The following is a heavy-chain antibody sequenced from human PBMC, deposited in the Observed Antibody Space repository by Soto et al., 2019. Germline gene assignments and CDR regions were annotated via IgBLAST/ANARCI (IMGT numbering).Heavy chain of an antibody. Sequence: ASVKVSCKASGYTFTSYDINWVRQATGQGLEWMGWMNPNSSNTGYAQKFQGRVNMTRNTSISTAYMEMSSLRSEDTAVYYCARNRRSKGRFLEGNWFDPWGQGTLVTVSS. J-gene: IGHJ5*02. D-gene: IGHD3-3*01. CDR1: GYTFTSYD. V-gene: IGHV1-8*01. CDR2: MNPNSSNT. CDR3: ARNRRSKGRFLEGNWFDP.